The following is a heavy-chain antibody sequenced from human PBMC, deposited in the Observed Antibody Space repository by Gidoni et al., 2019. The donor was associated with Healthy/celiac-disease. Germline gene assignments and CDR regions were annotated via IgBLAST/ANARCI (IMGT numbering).Heavy chain of an antibody. CDR1: GGSISSGGYY. D-gene: IGHD2-2*02. Sequence: QVQLQESGPGLVKPSQTLSLTCTVSGGSISSGGYYWSWIRQHPGKGLEWIGYIYYSGSTYYNPSLKSRVTRSVDTSKNQFSLKLSSVTAADTAVYYCARDTPNYPEYRSWGQGTLVTVSS. CDR2: IYYSGST. CDR3: ARDTPNYPEYRS. J-gene: IGHJ4*02. V-gene: IGHV4-31*03.